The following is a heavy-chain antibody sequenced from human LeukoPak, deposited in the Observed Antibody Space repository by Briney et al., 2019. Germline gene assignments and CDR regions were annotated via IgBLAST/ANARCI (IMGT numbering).Heavy chain of an antibody. J-gene: IGHJ4*02. CDR1: GGSISSYY. V-gene: IGHV4-59*01. Sequence: SETLSLTCTVSGGSISSYYWSRIRQPPGKGLELIGYIYYSGSTNYIPSLKSRVTISVDTSKNQFSLKLSSVTAADTAVYYCAGEGYTLDYWGQGTLVTVSS. CDR3: AGEGYTLDY. CDR2: IYYSGST. D-gene: IGHD5-24*01.